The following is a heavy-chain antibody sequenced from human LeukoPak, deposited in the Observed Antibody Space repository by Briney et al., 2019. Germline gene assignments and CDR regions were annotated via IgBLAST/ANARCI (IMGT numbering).Heavy chain of an antibody. Sequence: GGSLRLSCAASGFTFSSYWMHWVRQAPGKGLVWVSRINSDGSSTTYADSVKGRVTISRDNAKNTLYLQMNSLRAEDTAVYYCARRGALTGGFDIWGQGTVVTVSS. CDR1: GFTFSSYW. J-gene: IGHJ3*02. V-gene: IGHV3-74*01. CDR2: INSDGSST. CDR3: ARRGALTGGFDI. D-gene: IGHD2-8*02.